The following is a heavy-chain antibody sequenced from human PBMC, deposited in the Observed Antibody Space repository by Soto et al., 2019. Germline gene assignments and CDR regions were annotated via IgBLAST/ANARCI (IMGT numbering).Heavy chain of an antibody. CDR3: ARDRRGSDDLDNDY. CDR2: IIPIFGTA. V-gene: IGHV1-69*01. J-gene: IGHJ4*02. CDR1: GGTFSSYA. D-gene: IGHD1-26*01. Sequence: QVQLVQSGAEVKKPGSSVKVSCKASGGTFSSYAISWVRQAPGKGLEWMGGIIPIFGTANYAQKFQGRVTITADESTSTAYMELSSLRSEDTAVYYCARDRRGSDDLDNDYWGQGTLVTVSS.